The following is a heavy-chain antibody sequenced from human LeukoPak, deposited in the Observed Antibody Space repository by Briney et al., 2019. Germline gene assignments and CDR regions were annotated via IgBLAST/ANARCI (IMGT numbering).Heavy chain of an antibody. CDR1: GFTFSSYA. D-gene: IGHD3-22*01. CDR3: ARDQIRLSPIVVVTNFDY. V-gene: IGHV3-30-3*01. J-gene: IGHJ4*02. Sequence: GRSLRLSCAASGFTFSSYAMHWVRQAPGKGLEWVAVISYDGSNKYYADSVKGRFTISRDNSKSTLYLQMNSLRAEDTAVYYCARDQIRLSPIVVVTNFDYWGQGTLVTVSS. CDR2: ISYDGSNK.